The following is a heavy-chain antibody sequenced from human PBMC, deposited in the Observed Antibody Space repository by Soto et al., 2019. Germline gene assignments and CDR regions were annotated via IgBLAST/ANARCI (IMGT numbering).Heavy chain of an antibody. D-gene: IGHD1-7*01. V-gene: IGHV3-23*01. CDR2: ISSSGDST. CDR3: ANYNWNSNYYYYGVDV. CDR1: GFTFSSYA. Sequence: GGSLRLSCAASGFTFSSYAMSWVRQAPGKGLEWVSAISSSGDSTYYADSVKGRFTISRDNSKNTLYLQMNSLRAEDTAVYSCANYNWNSNYYYYGVDVWGQGTTVTVSS. J-gene: IGHJ6*02.